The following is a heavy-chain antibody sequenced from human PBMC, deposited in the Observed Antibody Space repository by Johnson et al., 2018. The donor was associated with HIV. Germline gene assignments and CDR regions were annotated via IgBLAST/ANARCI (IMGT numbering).Heavy chain of an antibody. J-gene: IGHJ3*02. CDR2: IYSKTDGGTT. D-gene: IGHD1-7*01. CDR3: TTDQVGRNYGGKYHI. V-gene: IGHV3-15*01. Sequence: LVESGGGLIQPGGSLRLSCAASGFTVSSNYMSWVRQAPGKGLEWVGRIYSKTDGGTTEYAAPVKGRFTISRDDSKNTLYLQMNSLKSEDTAVYYCTTDQVGRNYGGKYHIWGQGTMVTVSS. CDR1: GFTVSSNY.